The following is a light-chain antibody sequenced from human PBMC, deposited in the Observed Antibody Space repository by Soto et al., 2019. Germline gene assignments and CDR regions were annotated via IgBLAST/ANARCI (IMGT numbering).Light chain of an antibody. CDR1: QSVLYSSNNKNY. V-gene: IGKV4-1*01. Sequence: DIVMTQSPDSLAVSLGERATINCKSSQSVLYSSNNKNYLAWYQQKPGQPPKLLIYWASTRASGVPDRFSGSGSGTDFTLTISSLQAEDVAAYYCQQYYSSPLTFGGGTKVDI. CDR2: WAS. J-gene: IGKJ4*01. CDR3: QQYYSSPLT.